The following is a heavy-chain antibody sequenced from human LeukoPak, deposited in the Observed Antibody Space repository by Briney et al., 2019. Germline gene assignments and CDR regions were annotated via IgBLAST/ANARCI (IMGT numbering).Heavy chain of an antibody. D-gene: IGHD2-2*01. CDR1: GYTFSGYG. J-gene: IGHJ4*02. CDR3: ARRFQEYQPVLSALWY. Sequence: ASVKVSCKASGYTFSGYGLSWLRQAPGQGLEWMGWISPYNGNTNYAQKFQGRVTMTTDTSTNTAYMELRSLRSDDTAVYYRARRFQEYQPVLSALWYWGQGTLVTVSS. V-gene: IGHV1-18*01. CDR2: ISPYNGNT.